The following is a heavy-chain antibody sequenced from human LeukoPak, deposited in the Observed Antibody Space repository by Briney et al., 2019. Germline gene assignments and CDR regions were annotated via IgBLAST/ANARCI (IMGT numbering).Heavy chain of an antibody. D-gene: IGHD3-22*01. CDR1: GGTFSSYA. CDR3: ARGRGYSGYDYYDSSGYSAAPYYYYYMDV. CDR2: IIPIFGTA. V-gene: IGHV1-69*05. Sequence: SVKVSCKASGGTFSSYAISWVRQAPGQGLEWMGRIIPIFGTANYAQKFQGRVTITTDESTSTAYMELSSLRSEDAAVYYCARGRGYSGYDYYDSSGYSAAPYYYYYMDVWGKGTTVTVSS. J-gene: IGHJ6*03.